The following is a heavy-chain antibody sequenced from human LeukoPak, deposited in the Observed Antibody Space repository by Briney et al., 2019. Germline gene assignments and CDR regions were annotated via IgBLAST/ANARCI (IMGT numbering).Heavy chain of an antibody. J-gene: IGHJ4*02. CDR1: GFTFSRYA. D-gene: IGHD3/OR15-3a*01. Sequence: GGSLRLSCAASGFTFSRYAMAWVRRAPGKGLEWVSTIGDSGDKSYYPDSVKGRFTISRDLSKDTLFLEMHNLRAEDTAVYYCAKGRALWTYDFDSWGQGTLVTVSS. V-gene: IGHV3-23*01. CDR2: IGDSGDKS. CDR3: AKGRALWTYDFDS.